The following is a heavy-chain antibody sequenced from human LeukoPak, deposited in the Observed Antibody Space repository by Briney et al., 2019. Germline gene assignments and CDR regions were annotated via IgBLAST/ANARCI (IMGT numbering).Heavy chain of an antibody. CDR1: GFTFDNYA. V-gene: IGHV3-9*01. Sequence: GRSLRLSCAASGFTFDNYAMHWVRQAPGKGLEWLSYISWNSGYIGYADSVKGRFTISRDNAKKSLDLQMNSLRAEDPAFYYCAKVRGTYSSGYFFDYWGQGTLVTVSS. CDR3: AKVRGTYSSGYFFDY. CDR2: ISWNSGYI. J-gene: IGHJ4*02. D-gene: IGHD6-19*01.